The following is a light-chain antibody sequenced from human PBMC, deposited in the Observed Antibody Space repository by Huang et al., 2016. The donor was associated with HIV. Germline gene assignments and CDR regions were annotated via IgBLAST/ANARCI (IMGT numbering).Light chain of an antibody. V-gene: IGKV3-15*01. CDR1: QSVGNN. Sequence: EIVMTQSPATLSVSPGERATLSCRASQSVGNNLAWYQQRRGQAPRLLIYAASTRATGIPAMFSGSGSGTEFTLTVSSLQSEDFAVYYCQQHNSWPRTFGQGTRV. J-gene: IGKJ1*01. CDR2: AAS. CDR3: QQHNSWPRT.